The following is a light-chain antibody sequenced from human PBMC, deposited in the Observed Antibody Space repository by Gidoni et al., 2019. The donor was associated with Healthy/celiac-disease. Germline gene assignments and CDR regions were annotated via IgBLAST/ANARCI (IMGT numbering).Light chain of an antibody. J-gene: IGKJ1*01. Sequence: ETVFTQSPRTLSLSPGERATLSCRASQSVSSSYLAWYQQKPGQAPRLLIYGASSRATGIPDRFSGSGSGTDFTLTISRLEPEDFAVYYCQQYGSSPRTFGQGTKVEIK. V-gene: IGKV3-20*01. CDR3: QQYGSSPRT. CDR1: QSVSSSY. CDR2: GAS.